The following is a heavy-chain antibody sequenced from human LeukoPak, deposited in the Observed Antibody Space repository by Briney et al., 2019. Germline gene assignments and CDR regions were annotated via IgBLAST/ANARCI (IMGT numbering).Heavy chain of an antibody. CDR1: GGSISSNY. J-gene: IGHJ4*02. D-gene: IGHD3-16*01. Sequence: SETLSLTCTVSGGSISSNYWSWIRQPPGKGLEWTGYVRYGGSTNYNPSLKSRVTISVDTSKNQFSLKLSSVTAADTAVYYCARDVTPATVWGQGTLVAVS. V-gene: IGHV4-59*01. CDR3: ARDVTPATV. CDR2: VRYGGST.